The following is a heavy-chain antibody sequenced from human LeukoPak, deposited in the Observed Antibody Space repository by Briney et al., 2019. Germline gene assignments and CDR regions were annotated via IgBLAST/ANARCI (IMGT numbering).Heavy chain of an antibody. D-gene: IGHD3-16*01. CDR1: GFTFDDYG. Sequence: SGGSLRLSCAASGFTFDDYGMSWVRQAPGKGLEWVSGINWNGGSTGYADSVKGRFTISRDNAKNSLYPQMNSLRAEDTALYYCARDDASGLGYYYGMDVWGQGTTVTVSS. J-gene: IGHJ6*02. CDR2: INWNGGST. V-gene: IGHV3-20*04. CDR3: ARDDASGLGYYYGMDV.